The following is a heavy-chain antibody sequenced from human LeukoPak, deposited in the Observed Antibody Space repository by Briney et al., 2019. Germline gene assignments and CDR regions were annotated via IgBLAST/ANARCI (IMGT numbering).Heavy chain of an antibody. Sequence: ASVEVSCKASGYTFTSYGISWVRQAPGQGLEWMGWISAYNGNTNYAQKLQGRVTMTTDTSTSTAYMELRSLRSDDTAVYYCARVVEGWNYVVVGGYFDYWGQGTLVTVSS. J-gene: IGHJ4*02. CDR3: ARVVEGWNYVVVGGYFDY. D-gene: IGHD1-7*01. CDR2: ISAYNGNT. CDR1: GYTFTSYG. V-gene: IGHV1-18*01.